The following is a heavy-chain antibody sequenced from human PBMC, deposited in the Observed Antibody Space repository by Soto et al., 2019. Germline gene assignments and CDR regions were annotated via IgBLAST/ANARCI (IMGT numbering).Heavy chain of an antibody. CDR2: IYYSGST. J-gene: IGHJ5*02. CDR1: GGSISNSSYY. D-gene: IGHD1-26*01. Sequence: QLQLQESGPGLVKPSETLSLTCTVSGGSISNSSYYWAWIRQPPGKGLEWIGTIYYSGSTYRNPSLKSRVTISVDTSKNQFSLKLSSVTAADTAVYFCATSPRRKWELHVGPSWFDPWGQGTLVTVSS. CDR3: ATSPRRKWELHVGPSWFDP. V-gene: IGHV4-39*01.